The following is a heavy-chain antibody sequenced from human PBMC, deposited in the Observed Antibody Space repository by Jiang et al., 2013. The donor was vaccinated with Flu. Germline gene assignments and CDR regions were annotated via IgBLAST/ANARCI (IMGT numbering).Heavy chain of an antibody. V-gene: IGHV4-38-2*01. Sequence: YWGWIRQPPGKGLEWIGSIYHMGGTYSNPSLKSRVTISVDTSKNQXSLRLETVTAADTAVYYCARPYSGSYVNDAFDIWGPRDNGHRLF. CDR2: IYHMGGT. J-gene: IGHJ3*02. CDR1: Y. D-gene: IGHD1-26*01. CDR3: ARPYSGSYVNDAFDI.